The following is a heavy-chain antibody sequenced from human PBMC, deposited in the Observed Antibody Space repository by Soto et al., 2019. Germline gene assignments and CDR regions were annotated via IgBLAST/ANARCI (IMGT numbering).Heavy chain of an antibody. J-gene: IGHJ6*03. CDR3: ARSGWNSPYSSQDLDF. V-gene: IGHV1-18*01. Sequence: ASLKVSCNPSGYSFTAYGITWVRQAQGQGLELLGWISPYNGNTNYGQNFQGRLTMTTELSTGTAYMELTSLRSDDTAVYYCARSGWNSPYSSQDLDFWGKGTTVT. CDR1: GYSFTAYG. D-gene: IGHD6-19*01. CDR2: ISPYNGNT.